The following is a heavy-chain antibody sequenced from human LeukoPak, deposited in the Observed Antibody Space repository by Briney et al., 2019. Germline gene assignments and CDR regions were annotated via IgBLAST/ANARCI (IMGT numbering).Heavy chain of an antibody. J-gene: IGHJ4*02. CDR3: AREAI. Sequence: GASVKVSCKASGGTFSSYAISWVRQAPGKGLEWVANIKQDGSEKYYADSVKGRFTISRDNAKNSLYLQMNSLRAEDTAVYYCAREAIWGQGTLVTVSS. V-gene: IGHV3-7*01. CDR2: IKQDGSEK. CDR1: GGTFSSYA.